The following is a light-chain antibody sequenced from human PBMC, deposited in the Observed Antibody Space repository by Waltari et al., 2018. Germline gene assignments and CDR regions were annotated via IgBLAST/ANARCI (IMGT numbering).Light chain of an antibody. CDR3: QKYERLPAT. Sequence: EIVLTQSPGTLSLSPGERATLSCRASQSVGRSLVWYQQKPGQAPRLLIYDVSRRATGIPDRLSGSGYGTDFSLTISRLEPEDFAVYYCQKYERLPATFGQGTTVEIK. CDR1: QSVGRS. CDR2: DVS. V-gene: IGKV3-20*01. J-gene: IGKJ1*01.